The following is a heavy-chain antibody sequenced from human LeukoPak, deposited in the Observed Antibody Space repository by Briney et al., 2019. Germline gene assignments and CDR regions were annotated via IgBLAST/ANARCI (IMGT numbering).Heavy chain of an antibody. CDR3: ARDGDSSGYYYGFHAFAI. CDR2: IIPILGIA. CDR1: GGTFSSYA. V-gene: IGHV1-69*04. Sequence: ASVKVSCKASGGTFSSYAISWVRQAPGQGLEWMGRIIPILGIANYAQKFQGRVTITADKSTSTAYMELSSLRSEDTAVYYCARDGDSSGYYYGFHAFAIWGQGTMVTVSS. J-gene: IGHJ3*02. D-gene: IGHD3-22*01.